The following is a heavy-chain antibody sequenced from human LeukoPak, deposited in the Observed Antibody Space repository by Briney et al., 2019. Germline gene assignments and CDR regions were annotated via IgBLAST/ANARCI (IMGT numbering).Heavy chain of an antibody. V-gene: IGHV4-59*01. Sequence: KASETLSLXCTVSSGSINFYYWSWIRQTPGKGLEWIGYIYYRGSTNYNPSLKSRVTISVDTPKNQFSLNLSSVTAADTAIYYCARTTGNYGYYFDYWGQGAQVTVSS. D-gene: IGHD1-7*01. CDR1: SGSINFYY. CDR2: IYYRGST. CDR3: ARTTGNYGYYFDY. J-gene: IGHJ4*02.